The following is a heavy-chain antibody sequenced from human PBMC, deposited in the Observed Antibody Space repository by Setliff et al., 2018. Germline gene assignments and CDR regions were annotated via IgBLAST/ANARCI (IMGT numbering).Heavy chain of an antibody. CDR1: GYTFTSYG. Sequence: ASVKVSCKASGYTFTSYGISWVRQAPGQGLEWMGWISAYNGNTNYAQKFQGRVTMTRDTSISTVYMELSRLRSDDTAVYYCARGRDFWSGYLVYWGQGTLVTVSS. D-gene: IGHD3-3*01. J-gene: IGHJ4*02. V-gene: IGHV1-18*01. CDR2: ISAYNGNT. CDR3: ARGRDFWSGYLVY.